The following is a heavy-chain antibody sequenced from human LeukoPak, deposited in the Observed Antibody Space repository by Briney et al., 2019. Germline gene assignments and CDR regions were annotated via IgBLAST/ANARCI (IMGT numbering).Heavy chain of an antibody. CDR3: AREYSSLTNAFDI. Sequence: ASVKVSCKASGYTFTSYGISWVRQAPGQGLEWMGWISANNGDTVYAQKLLDRVTMTIDTSTTTVYMELRSLRSDDTAVYYCAREYSSLTNAFDIWGQGTMVTVPS. J-gene: IGHJ3*02. D-gene: IGHD6-13*01. CDR2: ISANNGDT. V-gene: IGHV1-18*01. CDR1: GYTFTSYG.